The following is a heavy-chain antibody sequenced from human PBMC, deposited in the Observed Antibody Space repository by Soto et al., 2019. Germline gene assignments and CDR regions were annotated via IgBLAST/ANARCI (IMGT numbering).Heavy chain of an antibody. J-gene: IGHJ4*02. CDR3: ARCNHVLLWFGEVDY. V-gene: IGHV1-18*01. Sequence: QVQLVQSGAEVKKPGASVKVSCKASGYTFTSYGISWVRQAPGQGLEWMGWISAYNGNTNYAQKLQGRVTMTTYTSTSTDYMELRSLRFDDTAVYYCARCNHVLLWFGEVDYWGQGTLVTVSS. CDR2: ISAYNGNT. D-gene: IGHD3-10*01. CDR1: GYTFTSYG.